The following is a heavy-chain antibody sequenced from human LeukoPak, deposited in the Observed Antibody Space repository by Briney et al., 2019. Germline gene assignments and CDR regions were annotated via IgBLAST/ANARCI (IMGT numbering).Heavy chain of an antibody. J-gene: IGHJ4*02. CDR1: GGSISSGGYY. CDR3: ARFKRAGGWSYFDY. CDR2: IYNSGST. V-gene: IGHV4-61*08. D-gene: IGHD6-19*01. Sequence: PSQTLSLTCTVSGGSISSGGYYWSWIRQPPGKGLEWIGHIYNSGSTNYSPSLKSRVTISVDTSKNQFSLKLSSVTAADTAMYYCARFKRAGGWSYFDYWGLGTLVTVSS.